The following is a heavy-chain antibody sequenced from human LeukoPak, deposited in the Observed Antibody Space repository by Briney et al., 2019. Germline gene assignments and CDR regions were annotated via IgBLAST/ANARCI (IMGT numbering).Heavy chain of an antibody. Sequence: GESLKISCKGSGYSFTSYWIGWVRQMPGKGLEWMGIIYPGDSDTRYSPSFQGQVTISADKSISTAYLQWSSLKASDTAMYYCARAMVRGVNLENYLDYWGQGTLVTVSS. V-gene: IGHV5-51*01. CDR1: GYSFTSYW. J-gene: IGHJ4*02. D-gene: IGHD3-10*01. CDR3: ARAMVRGVNLENYLDY. CDR2: IYPGDSDT.